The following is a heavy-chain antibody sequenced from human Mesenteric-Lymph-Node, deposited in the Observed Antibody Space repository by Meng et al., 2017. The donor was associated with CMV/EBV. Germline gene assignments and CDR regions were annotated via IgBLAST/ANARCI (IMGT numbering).Heavy chain of an antibody. CDR2: ISSSSSYI. CDR3: ASGGRGGYYYYYGMDV. Sequence: GESLKISCAASASTFSSRWMNWVRQAPGKGLEWVSSISSSSSYIYYADSVKGRFTISRDNAKNSLYLQMNSLRAEDTAVYYCASGGRGGYYYYYGMDVWGQGTTVTVSS. D-gene: IGHD4-23*01. CDR1: ASTFSSRW. V-gene: IGHV3-21*01. J-gene: IGHJ6*02.